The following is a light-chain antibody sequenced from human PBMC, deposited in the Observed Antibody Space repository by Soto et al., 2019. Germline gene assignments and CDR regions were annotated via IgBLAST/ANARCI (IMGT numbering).Light chain of an antibody. V-gene: IGKV3-15*01. CDR1: QSISSN. CDR3: QQYHNWPPRYT. J-gene: IGKJ2*01. Sequence: EIEMTQSPATLSGSPGTRVTLSCRASQSISSNLAWYQHKPGQAPRLLIYGASTRATGVPARFNGSGSETEFTLAISSLQSEDSAVYYCQQYHNWPPRYTFGQGTKLEI. CDR2: GAS.